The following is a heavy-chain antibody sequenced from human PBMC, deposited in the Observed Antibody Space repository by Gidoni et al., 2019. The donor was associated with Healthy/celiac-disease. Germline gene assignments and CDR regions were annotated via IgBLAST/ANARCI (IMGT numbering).Heavy chain of an antibody. CDR3: ARDQVYGSGSYYSPV. V-gene: IGHV1-18*01. Sequence: QVQLVQSGAEVKKPVASVKFSCKASGYTVTSYGISWVRQAPGQGLEWMGWISAYNGNTNYAQKRQGRVTRTTDTSTSTAYMGLRSLRSDDTAVYYGARDQVYGSGSYYSPVWGQGTTVTVSS. CDR1: GYTVTSYG. J-gene: IGHJ6*02. D-gene: IGHD3-10*01. CDR2: ISAYNGNT.